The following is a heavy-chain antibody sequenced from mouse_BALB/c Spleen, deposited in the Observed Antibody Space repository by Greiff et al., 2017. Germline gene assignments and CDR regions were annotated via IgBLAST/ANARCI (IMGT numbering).Heavy chain of an antibody. CDR1: GFTFSSYT. V-gene: IGHV5-6-4*01. CDR2: ISSGGSYT. Sequence: EVKLVESGGGLVKPGGSLKLSCAASGFTFSSYTMSWVRQTPEKRLEWVATISSGGSYTYYPDSVKGRFTISRDNAKNTLYLQMSSLKSEDTAMYYCTRDVGNYLDYWGQGTTLTVSS. CDR3: TRDVGNYLDY. J-gene: IGHJ2*01.